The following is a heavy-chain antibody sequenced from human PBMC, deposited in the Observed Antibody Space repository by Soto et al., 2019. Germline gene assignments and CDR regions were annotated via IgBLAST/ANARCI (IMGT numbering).Heavy chain of an antibody. CDR1: GFTFSDHY. V-gene: IGHV3-72*01. Sequence: HPGGSLRLSCAASGFTFSDHYMDWVRQAPGKGLEWVARIKNNANSYAIEYAASVKGRFTISRDDSKNSLYLQMNSLRTEDTAIYYCVSVKLGPHPLKAFEAWGQGTMVPVSS. D-gene: IGHD7-27*01. J-gene: IGHJ3*01. CDR2: IKNNANSYAI. CDR3: VSVKLGPHPLKAFEA.